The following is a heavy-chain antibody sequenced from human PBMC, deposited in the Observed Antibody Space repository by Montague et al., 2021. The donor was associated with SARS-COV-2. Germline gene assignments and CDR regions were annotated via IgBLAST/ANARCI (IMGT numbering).Heavy chain of an antibody. V-gene: IGHV3-74*01. Sequence: SLRLSCAASGFTFSSYWMHWVRQAPGKGLVWVSRIDTHGSTTNYSDSVKGRFTISRDNAKNTLYLQMNCLRAEDTAVYYCARRENDAFDIWGQGTMVTVSS. CDR3: ARRENDAFDI. CDR1: GFTFSSYW. D-gene: IGHD1-26*01. J-gene: IGHJ3*02. CDR2: IDTHGSTT.